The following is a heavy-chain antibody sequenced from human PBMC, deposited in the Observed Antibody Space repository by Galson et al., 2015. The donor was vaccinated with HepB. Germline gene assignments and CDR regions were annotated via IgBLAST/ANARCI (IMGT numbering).Heavy chain of an antibody. J-gene: IGHJ6*02. D-gene: IGHD3-3*01. CDR2: ISAYNGNT. Sequence: SVKVSCKASGYTFTSYGISWVRQAPGQGLEWMGWISAYNGNTNYAQKLQGRVTMTTDTSTSTAYMELRSLRSDDTAVYYCARDRPPDFWSGYYTRGMDVWGQGTTVTVSS. CDR1: GYTFTSYG. CDR3: ARDRPPDFWSGYYTRGMDV. V-gene: IGHV1-18*04.